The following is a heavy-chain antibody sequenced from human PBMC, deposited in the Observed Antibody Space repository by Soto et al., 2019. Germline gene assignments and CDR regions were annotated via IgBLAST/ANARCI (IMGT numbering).Heavy chain of an antibody. Sequence: GESRKISCKGSGYSFTSYWIGWVRQMPGKGLEWMGIIYPGDSDTRYSPSFQGQVTISADKSISTAYLQWSSLKASDTAMYYCARQYGYCSGGSCSSTNWFDPWGQGTLVTVSS. V-gene: IGHV5-51*01. J-gene: IGHJ5*02. CDR2: IYPGDSDT. CDR1: GYSFTSYW. D-gene: IGHD2-15*01. CDR3: ARQYGYCSGGSCSSTNWFDP.